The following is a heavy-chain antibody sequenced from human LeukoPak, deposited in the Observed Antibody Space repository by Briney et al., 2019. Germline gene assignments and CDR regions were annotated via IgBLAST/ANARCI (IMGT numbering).Heavy chain of an antibody. D-gene: IGHD3-22*01. CDR2: IWYDGSNK. J-gene: IGHJ4*02. CDR3: ARDYYDSSGYPYYFDF. Sequence: GRSLRLSCAASGFTFSSYGMHWVRQAPGKGLEWVAVIWYDGSNKYYADSVKGRFTISRDNSKNTLYLQMNSLRAEDTAVYYCARDYYDSSGYPYYFDFWGQGTLVTVFS. CDR1: GFTFSSYG. V-gene: IGHV3-33*01.